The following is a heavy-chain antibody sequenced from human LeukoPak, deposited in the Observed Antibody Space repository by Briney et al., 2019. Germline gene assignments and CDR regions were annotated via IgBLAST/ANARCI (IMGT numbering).Heavy chain of an antibody. CDR2: IDQDGSEN. CDR3: ARDKIVGATHFDY. D-gene: IGHD1-26*01. V-gene: IGHV3-7*01. J-gene: IGHJ4*02. CDR1: GFTFSSYA. Sequence: GGSLRLSCAASGFTFSSYAMHWVRQAPGKGLEWVANIDQDGSENYYVDSVKGRFTISRDNARNSLYLQMNSLRAEDTAVYYCARDKIVGATHFDYWGQGTLVTVSS.